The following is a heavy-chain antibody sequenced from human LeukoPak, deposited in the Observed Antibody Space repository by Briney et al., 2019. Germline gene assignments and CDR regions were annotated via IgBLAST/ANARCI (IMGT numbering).Heavy chain of an antibody. J-gene: IGHJ4*02. CDR1: GFTFSSYA. Sequence: PGGSLRLSCAASGFTFSSYAMSWVRQAPGKGLEWVSAISGSGGSTYYADSVKGRFTISRDNSKNTLYLQMNSLRAEDTAVYYCARGSSGSYHEVNGDFDFDYWGQGTLVTVSS. CDR2: ISGSGGST. CDR3: ARGSSGSYHEVNGDFDFDY. D-gene: IGHD1-26*01. V-gene: IGHV3-23*01.